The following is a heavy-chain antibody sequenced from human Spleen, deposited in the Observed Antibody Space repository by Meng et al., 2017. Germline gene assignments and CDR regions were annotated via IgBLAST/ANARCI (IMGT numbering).Heavy chain of an antibody. D-gene: IGHD6-19*01. CDR3: VRGGGSSGWYWYFDY. CDR2: IIPMSDTA. Sequence: SVKVSCKAPGGTFSNYDVSWVRQAPGQGLEWMGGIIPMSDTANYAQKFQGRVSIATDESTSTVYMELSSLRSEDTAVYYCVRGGGSSGWYWYFDYWGQGTLVTVSS. J-gene: IGHJ4*02. V-gene: IGHV1-69*05. CDR1: GGTFSNYD.